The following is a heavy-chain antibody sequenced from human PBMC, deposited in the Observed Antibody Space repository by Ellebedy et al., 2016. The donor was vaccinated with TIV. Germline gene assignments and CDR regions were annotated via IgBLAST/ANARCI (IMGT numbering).Heavy chain of an antibody. J-gene: IGHJ4*02. CDR1: GESFSGSS. D-gene: IGHD2-15*01. CDR2: INHSGGT. V-gene: IGHV4-34*01. CDR3: ARVDCSGGSCSGTFDY. Sequence: SETLSLTCAVYGESFSGSSWNWIRQPPGKGLEWIGEINHSGGTNYNPSLRGRVTLSVDTSKNQFSLRLTSLTAADTAVYYCARVDCSGGSCSGTFDYWGQGTLVTVSS.